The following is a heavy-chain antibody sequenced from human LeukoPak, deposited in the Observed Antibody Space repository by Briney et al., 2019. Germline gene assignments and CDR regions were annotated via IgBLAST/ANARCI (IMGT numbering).Heavy chain of an antibody. CDR3: AREEGLLWFGELITPLDY. D-gene: IGHD3-10*01. CDR2: ISAYNGNT. V-gene: IGHV1-18*01. CDR1: GYTFTSYE. Sequence: ASVKVSCKASGYTFTSYEISWVRQAPGQGLEWMGWISAYNGNTNYAQKLQGRVTMTTDTSTSTAYMELRSLRSDDTAVYYCAREEGLLWFGELITPLDYWGQGTLVTVSS. J-gene: IGHJ4*02.